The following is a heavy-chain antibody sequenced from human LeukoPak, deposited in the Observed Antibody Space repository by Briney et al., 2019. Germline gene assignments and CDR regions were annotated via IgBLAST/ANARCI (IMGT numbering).Heavy chain of an antibody. J-gene: IGHJ4*02. CDR3: AKDQGWLPDY. D-gene: IGHD3-9*01. CDR1: GFMFSSYG. V-gene: IGHV3-30*02. CDR2: VRYDGSDK. Sequence: GGSLRLSCEASGFMFSSYGMHWVRQAPGKGLEWVAFVRYDGSDKYYPDSVKGRFTISRDNSKNTLSLQMNSLRAEDTAVYFCAKDQGWLPDYWGQGTPVTVSS.